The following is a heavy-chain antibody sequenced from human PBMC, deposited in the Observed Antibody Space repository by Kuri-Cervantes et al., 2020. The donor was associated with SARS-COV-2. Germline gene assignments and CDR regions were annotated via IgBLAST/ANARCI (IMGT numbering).Heavy chain of an antibody. CDR2: IWYDGSNK. J-gene: IGHJ6*02. V-gene: IGHV3-33*01. CDR3: ARDYYYDSSGYYASYAHGHMDV. CDR1: GFTFSSYG. D-gene: IGHD3-22*01. Sequence: GGSLRLSCAAFGFTFSSYGMHWVRQAPGKGLEWVAVIWYDGSNKYYADSVKGRFTISRDNSKNTLYLQMNSLRAEDAAVYYCARDYYYDSSGYYASYAHGHMDVWGQGTTVTVSS.